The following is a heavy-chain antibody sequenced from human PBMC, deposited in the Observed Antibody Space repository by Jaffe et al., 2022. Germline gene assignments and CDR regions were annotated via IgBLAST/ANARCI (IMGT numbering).Heavy chain of an antibody. J-gene: IGHJ4*02. Sequence: EVQLVESGGGLVKPGGSLRLSCAASGFNFSTYSMNWVRQAPGKGLEWVSSITTTSSYIYYAGSVKGRFTISRDNAKNSLYLQMNSLRVEDTAVYYCASWGAAMSRVDLDYWGQGTLVTVSS. CDR1: GFNFSTYS. D-gene: IGHD2-2*01. CDR2: ITTTSSYI. V-gene: IGHV3-21*01. CDR3: ASWGAAMSRVDLDY.